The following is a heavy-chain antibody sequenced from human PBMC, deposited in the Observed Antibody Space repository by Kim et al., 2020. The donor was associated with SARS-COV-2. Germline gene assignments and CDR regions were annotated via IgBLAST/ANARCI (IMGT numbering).Heavy chain of an antibody. V-gene: IGHV3-21*01. CDR1: GFTFSSYS. Sequence: GGSLRLSCAASGFTFSSYSMNWVRQAPGKGLEWVSSISSSSSYIYYADSVKGRFTISRDNAKNSLYLQMNSLRAEDTAVYYCASLILWFGEGTWGQGTLVTVSS. J-gene: IGHJ4*02. CDR3: ASLILWFGEGT. CDR2: ISSSSSYI. D-gene: IGHD3-10*01.